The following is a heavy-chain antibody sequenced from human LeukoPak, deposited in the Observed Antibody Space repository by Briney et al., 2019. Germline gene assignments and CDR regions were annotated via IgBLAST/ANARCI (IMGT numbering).Heavy chain of an antibody. V-gene: IGHV1-24*01. CDR2: FDPEDGET. J-gene: IGHJ4*02. D-gene: IGHD3-22*01. Sequence: ASVKVSCKVSGYTLTELSMHWVRQAPGKGLEWMGGFDPEDGETIYAQKFQGRVTMTEDTSTDTAYMELSSLTSDDTAVYYCARVGNVGGSKIIVFNGDYWGQGTLVTVSS. CDR1: GYTLTELS. CDR3: ARVGNVGGSKIIVFNGDY.